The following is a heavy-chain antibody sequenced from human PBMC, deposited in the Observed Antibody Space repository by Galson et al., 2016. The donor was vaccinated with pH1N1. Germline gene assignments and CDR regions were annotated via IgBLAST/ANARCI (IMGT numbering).Heavy chain of an antibody. CDR1: GFTFSRYY. Sequence: SLRLSCAASGFTFSRYYMTWVRQAPGKGLEWVANIKQDGSEKNYVDSVKGRFTISRDNAKNPVYLQMNSRRAEDTAVYYCAKENWGCECWGQGTLVTVSS. CDR3: AKENWGCEC. D-gene: IGHD7-27*01. CDR2: IKQDGSEK. V-gene: IGHV3-7*01. J-gene: IGHJ4*02.